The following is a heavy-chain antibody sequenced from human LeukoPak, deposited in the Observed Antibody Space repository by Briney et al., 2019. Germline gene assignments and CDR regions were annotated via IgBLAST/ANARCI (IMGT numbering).Heavy chain of an antibody. Sequence: PSETLSLTCTVSGVSISSYYWSWIRQPPGKGLEWIGYIYYSGSTNYNPSLKSRVTISVDTSKNQFSLKLSSVTAADTAVYYCARHYYDILTGYPNAYNWFDPWGQGTLVTVSS. CDR1: GVSISSYY. V-gene: IGHV4-59*01. D-gene: IGHD3-9*01. J-gene: IGHJ5*02. CDR2: IYYSGST. CDR3: ARHYYDILTGYPNAYNWFDP.